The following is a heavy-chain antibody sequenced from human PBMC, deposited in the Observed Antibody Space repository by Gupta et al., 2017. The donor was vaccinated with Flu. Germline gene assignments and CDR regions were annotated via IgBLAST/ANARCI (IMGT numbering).Heavy chain of an antibody. Sequence: GFYWSWLRRHQGKGLEWIGYIYYNGDTNYNPSLKSRVTISLDMSKNVFSLRLNSVTAADTAVYYCARDLLGAHDAFDLWGQGTMVTVSS. J-gene: IGHJ3*01. CDR1: GFY. CDR2: IYYNGDT. D-gene: IGHD1-26*01. V-gene: IGHV4-31*02. CDR3: ARDLLGAHDAFDL.